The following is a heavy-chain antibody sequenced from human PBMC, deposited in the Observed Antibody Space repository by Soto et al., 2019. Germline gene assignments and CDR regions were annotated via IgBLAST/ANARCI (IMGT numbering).Heavy chain of an antibody. V-gene: IGHV4-59*12. CDR3: ARGAAAAAGHYYYYGMDV. Sequence: PSETLSLTCTVSGGSISNYYWTWIRQPPGKGLEWIGYIYYSGSTNYNPSLKSRVTISVDTSKNQFSLKLSSVTTADTAVYYCARGAAAAAGHYYYYGMDVWGQGTTVTVSS. CDR1: GGSISNYY. J-gene: IGHJ6*02. CDR2: IYYSGST. D-gene: IGHD6-13*01.